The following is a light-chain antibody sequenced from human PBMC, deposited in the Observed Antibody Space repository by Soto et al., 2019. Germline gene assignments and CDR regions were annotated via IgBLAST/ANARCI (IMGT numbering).Light chain of an antibody. J-gene: IGKJ2*01. Sequence: DRVMTQSPLSLPVTPGEPASISCRSSQSLLHSNGYNYLDWYLQKPGQSPQLLIYLGSNRASGVADRFSGGGSGTDFTLKISRVEAEDVGVYYCMQALQTRTTFGQGTKLEIK. V-gene: IGKV2-28*01. CDR3: MQALQTRTT. CDR2: LGS. CDR1: QSLLHSNGYNY.